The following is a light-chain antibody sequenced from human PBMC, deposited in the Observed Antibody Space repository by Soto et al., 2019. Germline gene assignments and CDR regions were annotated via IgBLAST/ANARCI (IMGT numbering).Light chain of an antibody. CDR2: DVN. CDR1: SSDVGGYNY. J-gene: IGLJ3*02. Sequence: QSALTQPASVSGSPGQSIAISCTGTSSDVGGYNYVSWYHQYPGKAPKLMIFDVNNRPSGVSDRFSGSKSGNTASLTISGLQPEDEGDYFCTSYTSTSTLVFGGGTQLTVL. V-gene: IGLV2-14*01. CDR3: TSYTSTSTLV.